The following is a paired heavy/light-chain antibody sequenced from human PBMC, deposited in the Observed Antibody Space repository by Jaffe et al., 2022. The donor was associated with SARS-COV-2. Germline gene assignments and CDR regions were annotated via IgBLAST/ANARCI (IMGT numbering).Heavy chain of an antibody. CDR2: IYYSGST. Sequence: QLQLQESGPGLVKPSETLSLTCIVSGGFVSSRSYYWGWIRQPPGKGLEWIGSIYYSGSTLYNSSLKSRVTMSVDTSKNQLSLRLSSVTAADTAVYYCASQPRISFLYMDVWGKGTTVIVSS. CDR3: ASQPRISFLYMDV. CDR1: GGFVSSRSYY. J-gene: IGHJ6*03. V-gene: IGHV4-39*01. D-gene: IGHD3-16*02.
Light chain of an antibody. V-gene: IGLV4-69*01. CDR1: SGHSDYA. CDR2: VNSDGSH. J-gene: IGLJ1*01. CDR3: QTWGSGILV. Sequence: QLVLTQSPSASASLGASVKLTCTLSSGHSDYAIAWHQQQAETGPRFLVKVNSDGSHSKGDGISDRFSGSSSGAERYLTISGLHSEDEADYYCQTWGSGILVFGTGTKVTVL.